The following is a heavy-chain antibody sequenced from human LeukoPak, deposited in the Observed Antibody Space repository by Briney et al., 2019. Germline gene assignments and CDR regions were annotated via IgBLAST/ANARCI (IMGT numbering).Heavy chain of an antibody. CDR1: GFTLSPYG. J-gene: IGHJ5*02. V-gene: IGHV3-20*04. D-gene: IGHD2-15*01. CDR3: ARVSEYCSGGSCSNWFDP. Sequence: GGSLRLSCAASGFTLSPYGMNWVRQAPGKGLEWVSGINWNGGSTGYADSVKGRFTISRDNAKNSLYLQMNSLRAEDTALYYCARVSEYCSGGSCSNWFDPWGQGTLVTVSS. CDR2: INWNGGST.